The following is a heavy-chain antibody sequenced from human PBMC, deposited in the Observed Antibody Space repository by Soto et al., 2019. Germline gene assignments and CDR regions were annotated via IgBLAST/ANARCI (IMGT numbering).Heavy chain of an antibody. J-gene: IGHJ6*02. Sequence: EVQLLESGGGLVQPGGSLRLSCAASGLTFSSYDMSWVRQAPGKGLEWVSAISGRGGSSYYADSVKGRFTISRDNSKNTLYLQMSGLRAEATAVYYCATPAAASALLGTKTYYYYDGLGVWGQGTTVTVSS. CDR3: ATPAAASALLGTKTYYYYDGLGV. V-gene: IGHV3-23*01. CDR2: ISGRGGSS. CDR1: GLTFSSYD. D-gene: IGHD6-25*01.